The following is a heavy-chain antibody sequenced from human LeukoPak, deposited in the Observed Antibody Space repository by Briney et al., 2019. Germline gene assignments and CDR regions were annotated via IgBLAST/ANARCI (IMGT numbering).Heavy chain of an antibody. CDR1: GGSISSYY. D-gene: IGHD1-7*01. Sequence: SETLSLTCTVSGGSISSYYWSWIRQPPGKGLEWIGYIYYSGSTNYNPSLKSRVTISVDTSKNQFSLKLSSVTAADTAVYYCARGSGTINYYYMDVWGKGTTATVSS. V-gene: IGHV4-59*01. CDR2: IYYSGST. CDR3: ARGSGTINYYYMDV. J-gene: IGHJ6*03.